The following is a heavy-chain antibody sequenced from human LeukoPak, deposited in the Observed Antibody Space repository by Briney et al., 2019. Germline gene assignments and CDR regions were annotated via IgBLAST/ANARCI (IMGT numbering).Heavy chain of an antibody. CDR3: AREDGYSYGPYYYYYMDV. CDR1: GFTFSSYS. V-gene: IGHV3-21*01. Sequence: GGSLRLSCAASGFTFSSYSMNWVRQAPGKGLEWVSSISSSSSYIYYADSVKGRFTISRDNAKNSLYLQMNSLRAEDTAVYYCAREDGYSYGPYYYYYMDVWGRGTTVTISS. J-gene: IGHJ6*03. CDR2: ISSSSSYI. D-gene: IGHD5-18*01.